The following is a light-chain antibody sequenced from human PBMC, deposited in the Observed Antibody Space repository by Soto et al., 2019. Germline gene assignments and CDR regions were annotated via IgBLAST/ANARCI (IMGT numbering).Light chain of an antibody. Sequence: DIQITQSPSTLSGSVGDRVTITCRASQSISRCLAWYQRKPGQAPKVLIYDASSLESGVPSRFSGSGSGTEFTLTISSLQPDDFATYYCQQYNTYSTFGQGTKVDIK. CDR1: QSISRC. CDR2: DAS. J-gene: IGKJ1*01. CDR3: QQYNTYST. V-gene: IGKV1-5*01.